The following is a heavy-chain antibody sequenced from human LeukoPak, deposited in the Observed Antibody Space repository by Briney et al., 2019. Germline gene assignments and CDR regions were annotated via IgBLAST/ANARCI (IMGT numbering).Heavy chain of an antibody. D-gene: IGHD6-19*01. J-gene: IGHJ4*02. CDR2: IIGSGGTA. CDR3: AKDLTPVYSSGWYPFDY. CDR1: GFTFSIYA. V-gene: IGHV3-23*01. Sequence: PGGSLRLSCAASGFTFSIYAMSWVRQAPGKGLEWVSAIIGSGGTAYYADSVKGRFTISRDNSKNTLYLQMNSLRAEDTAVYYCAKDLTPVYSSGWYPFDYWGQGTLVTVSS.